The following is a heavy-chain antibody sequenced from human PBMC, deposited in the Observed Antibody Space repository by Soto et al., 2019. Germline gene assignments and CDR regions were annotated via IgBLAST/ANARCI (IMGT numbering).Heavy chain of an antibody. CDR2: IYDSGTT. CDR1: GGSISGGRYY. J-gene: IGHJ6*02. V-gene: IGHV4-31*03. Sequence: QVQLQESGPGLVKPSQTLSLTCTVSGGSISGGRYYWNWIRQHPGKGLEWIGNIYDSGTTYYNSSLKSRVIISDATSKNQSSLRLSSVTAADPAVYYCARDRGFGMDVWGQGTTVTVSS. CDR3: ARDRGFGMDV.